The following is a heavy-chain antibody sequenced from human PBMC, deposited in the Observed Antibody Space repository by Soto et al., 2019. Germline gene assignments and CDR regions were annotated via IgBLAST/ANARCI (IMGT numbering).Heavy chain of an antibody. D-gene: IGHD6-13*01. CDR1: GGTFSSYA. Sequence: ASVKVSCKASGGTFSSYAISWVRQAPEQGLEWMGGIIPIFGTANYAQKFQGRVTITADESTSTAYMELSSLRSEDTAVYYCGRDRSWIAGNWFDPLGQGTLVTVSS. CDR3: GRDRSWIAGNWFDP. V-gene: IGHV1-69*13. J-gene: IGHJ5*02. CDR2: IIPIFGTA.